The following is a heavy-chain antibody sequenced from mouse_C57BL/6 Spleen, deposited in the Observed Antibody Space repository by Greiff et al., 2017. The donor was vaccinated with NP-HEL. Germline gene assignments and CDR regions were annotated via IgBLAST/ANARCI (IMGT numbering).Heavy chain of an antibody. V-gene: IGHV5-17*01. CDR2: ISSGSSTI. Sequence: DVKLVESGGGLVKPGGSLKLSCAASGFTFSDYGMHWVRQAPEKGLEWVAYISSGSSTIYYADTVKGRFTISRDNAKNTLFLQMTSLRSEDTAMYYCAREGYYSNYFDYWGQGTTLTVSS. CDR1: GFTFSDYG. J-gene: IGHJ2*01. CDR3: AREGYYSNYFDY. D-gene: IGHD2-5*01.